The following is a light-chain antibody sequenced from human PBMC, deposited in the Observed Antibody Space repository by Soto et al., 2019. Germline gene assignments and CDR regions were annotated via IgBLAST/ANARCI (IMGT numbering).Light chain of an antibody. CDR2: DTT. CDR3: LLSYNGTYV. J-gene: IGLJ1*01. V-gene: IGLV7-46*01. Sequence: AVVTQDPSLTVSPGGTVTLTCVSSTGAVTNGHYPYWFQQKPGQAPRTLIYDTTNRHSWTPARFSGSLLGGKAALTLSGAQPEDEAEYYGLLSYNGTYVFGKGTKVTVL. CDR1: TGAVTNGHY.